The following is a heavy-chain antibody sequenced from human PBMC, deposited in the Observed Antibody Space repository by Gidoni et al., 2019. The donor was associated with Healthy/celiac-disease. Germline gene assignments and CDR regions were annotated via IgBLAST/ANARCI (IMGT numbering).Heavy chain of an antibody. D-gene: IGHD6-13*01. V-gene: IGHV3-33*01. CDR2: IWYDGSNK. J-gene: IGHJ3*02. CDR1: GFPFSSYG. CDR3: ARDLWDSRGAFDI. Sequence: QVQLVESGGGVVQPGWSLRLSCAASGFPFSSYGMHWVRQAPGKGLEWVAVIWYDGSNKYYADSVKGRFTISRDNSKNTLYLQMNSLRAEDTAVYYCARDLWDSRGAFDIWGQGTMVTVSS.